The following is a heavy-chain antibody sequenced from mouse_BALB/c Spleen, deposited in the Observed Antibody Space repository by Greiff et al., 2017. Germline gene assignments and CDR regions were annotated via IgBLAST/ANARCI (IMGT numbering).Heavy chain of an antibody. J-gene: IGHJ3*01. Sequence: VQLKESGPRLVKPSQTLSLTCSVTGDSITSGYWNWIRKFPGNNLEYMGYISYSGSTYYNPPLKSRISITRDTSKNQYYLQLNSVTTEDTATYYCARDPIYDGYYPFADWGQGTLVTVSA. CDR1: GDSITSGY. CDR2: ISYSGST. CDR3: ARDPIYDGYYPFAD. D-gene: IGHD2-3*01. V-gene: IGHV3-8*02.